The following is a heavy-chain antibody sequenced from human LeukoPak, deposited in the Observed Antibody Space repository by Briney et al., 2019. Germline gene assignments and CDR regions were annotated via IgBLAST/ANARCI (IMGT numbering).Heavy chain of an antibody. Sequence: PGGSLRLSCAASGFTFSSYSMNWVRQAPGKGLEGVSYISSSSSTIYYADSVKGRFTISRDNAKNSLYLQMNSLRAEDTAVYYCARDVERHYYDSSGVNHFDYWGQGTLVTVSS. CDR2: ISSSSSTI. J-gene: IGHJ4*02. V-gene: IGHV3-48*01. CDR1: GFTFSSYS. D-gene: IGHD3-22*01. CDR3: ARDVERHYYDSSGVNHFDY.